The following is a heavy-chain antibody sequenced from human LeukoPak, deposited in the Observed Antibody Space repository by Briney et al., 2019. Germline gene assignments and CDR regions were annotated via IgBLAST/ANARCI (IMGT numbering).Heavy chain of an antibody. CDR1: GASVNKNY. CDR3: AREAVAGTLLDY. V-gene: IGHV4-4*08. CDR2: LFGGVTT. J-gene: IGHJ4*02. Sequence: PSETLSLTCTVSGASVNKNYWTWIRQPPGKGPEWIGYLFGGVTTNYNPSLKSRVTMTVDTSKNQFSLKLSSVTAADTAVYYCAREAVAGTLLDYWGQGTLVTVSS. D-gene: IGHD6-19*01.